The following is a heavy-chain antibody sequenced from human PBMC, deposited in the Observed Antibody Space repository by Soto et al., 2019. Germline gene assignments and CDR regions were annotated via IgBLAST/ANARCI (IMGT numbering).Heavy chain of an antibody. D-gene: IGHD1-26*01. V-gene: IGHV6-1*01. CDR3: VRDVGFDFDY. J-gene: IGHJ4*02. Sequence: PSQTLSLTCVISGDSVSSNTAAWNWIRQSPSRGLEWLGRTYYRSKWYNDYAVSVKSRITINPDTSKNQFSLHLNSVTPGDTALYYCVRDVGFDFDYWGLGTLVTVSS. CDR2: TYYRSKWYN. CDR1: GDSVSSNTAA.